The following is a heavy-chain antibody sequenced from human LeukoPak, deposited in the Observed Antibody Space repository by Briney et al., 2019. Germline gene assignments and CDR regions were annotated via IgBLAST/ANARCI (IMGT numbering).Heavy chain of an antibody. D-gene: IGHD3-10*01. Sequence: GGSLRLSCEASGFSFSSYWMTWVRQAPGKGLEWVANIKQDGSEKYYVDSVKGRFTISRDNAKMPVYLQMNSLRAEDTAVYYCAREDYYGSGNYVAWGDAFDVWGQGTTVTVSS. J-gene: IGHJ3*01. V-gene: IGHV3-7*01. CDR3: AREDYYGSGNYVAWGDAFDV. CDR1: GFSFSSYW. CDR2: IKQDGSEK.